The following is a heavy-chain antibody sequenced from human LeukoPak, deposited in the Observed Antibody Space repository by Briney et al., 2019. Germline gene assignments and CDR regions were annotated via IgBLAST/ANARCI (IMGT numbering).Heavy chain of an antibody. CDR2: ISNNGGYT. CDR1: GFTFSSSA. D-gene: IGHD2-15*01. CDR3: AKQLGYCSDGSCYFPY. V-gene: IGHV3-23*01. Sequence: GGSLRLSCAASGFTFSSSAMSWVRQAPGRGLEWVSAISNNGGYTYYTDSVQGRFTISRDNSKSTLCLQMNSLRAEDTAVYYCAKQLGYCSDGSCYFPYWGQGTLVTVSS. J-gene: IGHJ4*02.